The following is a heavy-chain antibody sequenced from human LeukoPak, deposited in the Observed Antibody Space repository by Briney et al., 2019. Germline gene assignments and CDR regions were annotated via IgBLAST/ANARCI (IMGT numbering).Heavy chain of an antibody. J-gene: IGHJ4*02. Sequence: VGSLRLSCAASGFTVSSNYMSWVRQAPGKGLEWVSVIYSGGSTYYADSMKGRFTISGDNSKNTVYLQMNRLRAEDTAIYYCARDGNGYSFDYWGQGTLVTVS. CDR2: IYSGGST. CDR3: ARDGNGYSFDY. CDR1: GFTVSSNY. V-gene: IGHV3-66*02. D-gene: IGHD3-22*01.